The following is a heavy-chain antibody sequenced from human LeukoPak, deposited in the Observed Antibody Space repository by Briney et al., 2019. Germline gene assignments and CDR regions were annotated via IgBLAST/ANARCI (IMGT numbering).Heavy chain of an antibody. CDR2: INTNTEKP. Sequence: ASVQVSCKASGYTFTSYTMNWVRPAPGQGLEWMGCINTNTEKPTYAQGFTGRFVFPLDTSVSTAYLQISSLKAEDTAVYYCARGMSNSPYYFYYYMDVWGKGTTVTVSS. D-gene: IGHD1-1*01. V-gene: IGHV7-4-1*02. J-gene: IGHJ6*03. CDR1: GYTFTSYT. CDR3: ARGMSNSPYYFYYYMDV.